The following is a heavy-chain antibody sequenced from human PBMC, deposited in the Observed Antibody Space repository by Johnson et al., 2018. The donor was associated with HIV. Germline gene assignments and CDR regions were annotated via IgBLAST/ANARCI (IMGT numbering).Heavy chain of an antibody. D-gene: IGHD3-22*01. CDR3: ANGDSYYFDSSGYYYTAFDL. CDR1: GFTFSSYA. Sequence: QVQLVESGGGLVQPGGSLRLSCAASGFTFSSYAMHWVRQAPGKGLAWVAVISYDGSDKYYADSAKGRFTISRDNSKNTLYLQMNSLRAEDTAVYYCANGDSYYFDSSGYYYTAFDLWGQGTVVTVSS. J-gene: IGHJ3*01. V-gene: IGHV3-30*04. CDR2: ISYDGSDK.